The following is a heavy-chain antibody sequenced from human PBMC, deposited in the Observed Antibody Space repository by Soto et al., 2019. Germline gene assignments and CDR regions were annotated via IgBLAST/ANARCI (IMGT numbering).Heavy chain of an antibody. V-gene: IGHV1-46*01. Sequence: ASVKVSCKASGYTFADYSIHWVRQAPGQGLEWMGRISARNHSTSYAQKFQDRLSMTRDTSSTTTYMELSSLRSEDTAVYYCARERYSCGDEYPYDMDDWGQGTTVTVSS. CDR1: GYTFADYS. CDR3: ARERYSCGDEYPYDMDD. J-gene: IGHJ6*01. CDR2: ISARNHST. D-gene: IGHD2-21*01.